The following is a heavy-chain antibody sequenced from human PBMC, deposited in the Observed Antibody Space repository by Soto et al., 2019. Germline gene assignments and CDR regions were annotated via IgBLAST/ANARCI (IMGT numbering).Heavy chain of an antibody. CDR2: IAYDGNEK. V-gene: IGHV3-30*18. Sequence: QVQLVESGGGVVQPGTSLRLSCAASGFTFKTHAMHWVRQAPGKGLEWMAVIAYDGNEKFYADSVKGRFTISRDNSKNALELQINTLRNEYTAVYYCGKDVGDYVPYYYGVDVWGQGTTVTVSS. J-gene: IGHJ6*02. CDR1: GFTFKTHA. CDR3: GKDVGDYVPYYYGVDV. D-gene: IGHD1-26*01.